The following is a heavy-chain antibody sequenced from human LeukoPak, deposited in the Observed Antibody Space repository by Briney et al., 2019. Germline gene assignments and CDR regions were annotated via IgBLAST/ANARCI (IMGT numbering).Heavy chain of an antibody. CDR2: IYTSGST. J-gene: IGHJ4*02. D-gene: IGHD3-16*02. CDR3: ARGSDYDYVWGSYRPPLDY. Sequence: SETLSLTCTVSGGSISSGSYYWSWIRQPAGKGLEWIGRIYTSGSTNYNPSLKSRVTISVDTSKNQFSLKLSSMTAADTAVYYCARGSDYDYVWGSYRPPLDYWGQGTLVTVSS. CDR1: GGSISSGSYY. V-gene: IGHV4-61*02.